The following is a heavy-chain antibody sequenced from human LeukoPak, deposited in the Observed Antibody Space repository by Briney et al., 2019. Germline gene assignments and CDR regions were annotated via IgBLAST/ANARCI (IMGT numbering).Heavy chain of an antibody. CDR2: VWYDGNNK. J-gene: IGHJ4*02. CDR1: GFTFSTYG. CDR3: SRDRSTSFDY. V-gene: IGHV3-33*01. Sequence: PGGSLRLSCATSGFTFSTYGMHWVRQAPGKGLEWVAVVWYDGNNKYYADSVKGRFTISRDNAKNTLYLQMNSLRAEDTAVYYCSRDRSTSFDYWGRGTLVTVSS. D-gene: IGHD1-26*01.